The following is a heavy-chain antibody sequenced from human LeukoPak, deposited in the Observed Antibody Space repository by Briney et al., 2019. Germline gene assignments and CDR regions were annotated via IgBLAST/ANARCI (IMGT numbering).Heavy chain of an antibody. CDR3: ARDQGRTPYCSTTSCSYYYYMDV. D-gene: IGHD2-2*01. J-gene: IGHJ6*03. V-gene: IGHV4-4*07. CDR2: IYTRGST. CDR1: GGSISSYY. Sequence: PSETLSLTCTVSGGSISSYYWSWIRQPAGKGLEWIGRIYTRGSTNYNPSLKSRVTMSVDTSTNQFSLKLSSVTAADTAVYYCARDQGRTPYCSTTSCSYYYYMDVWGKGTTVTVSS.